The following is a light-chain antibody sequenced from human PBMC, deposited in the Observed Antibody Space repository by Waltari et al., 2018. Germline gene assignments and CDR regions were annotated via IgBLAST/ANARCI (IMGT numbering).Light chain of an antibody. CDR3: SSHTTSSTLV. J-gene: IGLJ2*01. Sequence: QSALTQPASVSGSPGQSITISCTGSSDDVGRYKFVSWYQQHTGKVPKLLIFDVTDRPSGVSDRFSGSKSGNTASLTISGLQPEDEADYYCSSHTTSSTLVFGGGTRVTVL. V-gene: IGLV2-14*03. CDR1: SDDVGRYKF. CDR2: DVT.